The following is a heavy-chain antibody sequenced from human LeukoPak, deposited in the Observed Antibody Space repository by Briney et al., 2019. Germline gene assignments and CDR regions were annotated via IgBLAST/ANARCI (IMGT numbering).Heavy chain of an antibody. CDR2: IYYSGST. CDR1: GGSISSSSYY. Sequence: PSETLSLTCTVSGGSISSSSYYWGWIRQPPGKGLEWIGSIYYSGSTYYNPSLKSRVTISVDTSKNQFSLKLSSVTAADTAVYYCARIPEMAEEYYFDYWGQGTLVTVSS. V-gene: IGHV4-39*07. J-gene: IGHJ4*02. CDR3: ARIPEMAEEYYFDY. D-gene: IGHD5-24*01.